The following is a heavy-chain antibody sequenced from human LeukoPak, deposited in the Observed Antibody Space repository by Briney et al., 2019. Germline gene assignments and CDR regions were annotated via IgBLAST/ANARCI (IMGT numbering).Heavy chain of an antibody. CDR2: ISGSDSRI. J-gene: IGHJ4*02. Sequence: GGSLRLSCAASGFTFSTYAMSWVRQAPGKGLEWVSYISGSDSRIYYADSVKDRFTISRDNTKNSLYLQMHSLRVEDTAVYYCARENYYGSGSSPGEFDYWGQGTLVTVSS. CDR1: GFTFSTYA. D-gene: IGHD3-10*01. V-gene: IGHV3-11*01. CDR3: ARENYYGSGSSPGEFDY.